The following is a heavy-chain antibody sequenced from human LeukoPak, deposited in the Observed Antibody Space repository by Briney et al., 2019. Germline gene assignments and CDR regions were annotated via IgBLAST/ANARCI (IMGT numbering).Heavy chain of an antibody. CDR1: GYPFINYD. CDR3: ARVHHYNHRPFFYYGMDV. J-gene: IGHJ6*02. V-gene: IGHV1-8*01. Sequence: ASVTVSCTASGYPFINYDIKWVRHAPGQGLEWVGWMNRNSGNRGYAKTFQGRVSMTRDTSISTAYMELNSLTPEDTAVYYWARVHHYNHRPFFYYGMDVWGQGTTV. CDR2: MNRNSGNR. D-gene: IGHD1-1*01.